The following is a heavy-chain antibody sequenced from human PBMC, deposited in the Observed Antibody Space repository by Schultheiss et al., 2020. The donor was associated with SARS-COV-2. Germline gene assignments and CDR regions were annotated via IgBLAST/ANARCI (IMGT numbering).Heavy chain of an antibody. CDR1: GYTFVNYY. Sequence: ASVKVSCKASGYTFVNYYIHWVRQAPGQGLEWMGVLNPSGGGTSYAQKFQGRVTMTRDTSTSTVYMELSSLRSEDTAVYYCASPIAAAGTFDYWGQGTLVTVSS. J-gene: IGHJ4*02. V-gene: IGHV1-46*01. CDR2: LNPSGGGT. CDR3: ASPIAAAGTFDY. D-gene: IGHD6-13*01.